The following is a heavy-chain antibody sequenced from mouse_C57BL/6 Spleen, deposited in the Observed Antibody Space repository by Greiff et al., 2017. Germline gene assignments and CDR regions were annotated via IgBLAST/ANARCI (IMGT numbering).Heavy chain of an antibody. Sequence: QVQLKQSGPELVKPGASVKISCKASGYAFSSSWMNWVKQRPGKGLEWIGRIYPGDGDTNYNGKFKGKATLTADKSSSTAYMQLSSLTSEDSAVYFCARYYYGKGFAYWGQGTLVTVSA. V-gene: IGHV1-82*01. J-gene: IGHJ3*01. D-gene: IGHD1-1*01. CDR3: ARYYYGKGFAY. CDR1: GYAFSSSW. CDR2: IYPGDGDT.